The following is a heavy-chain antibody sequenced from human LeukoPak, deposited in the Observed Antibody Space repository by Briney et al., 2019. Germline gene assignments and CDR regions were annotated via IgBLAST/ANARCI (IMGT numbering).Heavy chain of an antibody. D-gene: IGHD3-16*01. CDR1: GFTFSSYD. V-gene: IGHV3-13*01. Sequence: GGSLRLSCAASGFTFSSYDMHWVRQATGKGLEWVSAIGTAGDTYYPGSVKGRFTISRENAKNSLYLQMNSLRAGDTAVYYCARDMGANYGMDVWGQGTTVTVSS. J-gene: IGHJ6*02. CDR2: IGTAGDT. CDR3: ARDMGANYGMDV.